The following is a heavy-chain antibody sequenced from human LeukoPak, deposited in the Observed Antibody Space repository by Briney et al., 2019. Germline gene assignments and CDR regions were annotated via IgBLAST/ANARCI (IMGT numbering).Heavy chain of an antibody. Sequence: GWSLRLPCAASGFSFSSYDMNWVRQAPGKGLEGVSYIISSSSTIYYADPAQGRFTVSRDNAKKSLYLHMNSLRPEDTAVYYCASDFDNWGQGTLVTVSS. V-gene: IGHV3-48*01. CDR1: GFSFSSYD. CDR2: IISSSSTI. CDR3: ASDFDN. J-gene: IGHJ4*02.